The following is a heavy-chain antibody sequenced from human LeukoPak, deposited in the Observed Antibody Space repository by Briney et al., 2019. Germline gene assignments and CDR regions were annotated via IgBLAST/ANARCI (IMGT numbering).Heavy chain of an antibody. Sequence: GGSLRLSCAASGFTFRSYTMHWVRQAPGKGLEWVAVILYDGRTTNYAESVRGRFTISRDTSENTLYLQMSGLRADDTAVYYCAGAYSAGWFTYWGQGTPVTVSS. CDR3: AGAYSAGWFTY. D-gene: IGHD3-16*01. J-gene: IGHJ4*02. V-gene: IGHV3-30*04. CDR1: GFTFRSYT. CDR2: ILYDGRTT.